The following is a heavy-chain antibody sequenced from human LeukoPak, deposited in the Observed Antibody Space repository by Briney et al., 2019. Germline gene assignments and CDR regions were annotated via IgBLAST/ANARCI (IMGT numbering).Heavy chain of an antibody. V-gene: IGHV3-9*01. CDR1: GFTFSSYA. D-gene: IGHD1-1*01. Sequence: PGGSLRLSCAASGFTFSSYAMSWVRQAPGKGLEWVSGISWNSGTIDYADSVKGRFTISRDNAKNSLYLQMNSLRAEDTALYYCAKVQRTGTTPGEFDYWGQGTLVTVSS. J-gene: IGHJ4*02. CDR2: ISWNSGTI. CDR3: AKVQRTGTTPGEFDY.